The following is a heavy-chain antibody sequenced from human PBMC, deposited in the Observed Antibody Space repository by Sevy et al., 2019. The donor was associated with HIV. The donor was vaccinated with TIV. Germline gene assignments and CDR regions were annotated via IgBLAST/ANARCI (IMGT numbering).Heavy chain of an antibody. Sequence: GGSLRLSCSASGFTFSNYAMHWVRQAPGKGLEYVSGISSNGGSTNYADSVKGRFIISRDNSKNTLYLQMSSLRPEDTAVYSCVQDLRVLRYFDLLSDFDYWGQGTLVTVSS. D-gene: IGHD3-9*01. CDR3: VQDLRVLRYFDLLSDFDY. CDR2: ISSNGGST. J-gene: IGHJ4*02. V-gene: IGHV3-64D*06. CDR1: GFTFSNYA.